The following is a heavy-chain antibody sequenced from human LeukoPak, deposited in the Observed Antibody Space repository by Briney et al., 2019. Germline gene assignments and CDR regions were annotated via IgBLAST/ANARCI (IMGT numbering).Heavy chain of an antibody. Sequence: PSETLSLTCTVSGGSISSSSYYWGWIRQPPGKGLEWIGSIYYSGSTYYNPSLKSRVTISVDTSKNQFSLKLSSVTAADTAVYYCARSMCYYDSSGYYFDYWGQGTLVTVSS. J-gene: IGHJ4*02. D-gene: IGHD3-22*01. CDR1: GGSISSSSYY. CDR3: ARSMCYYDSSGYYFDY. CDR2: IYYSGST. V-gene: IGHV4-39*01.